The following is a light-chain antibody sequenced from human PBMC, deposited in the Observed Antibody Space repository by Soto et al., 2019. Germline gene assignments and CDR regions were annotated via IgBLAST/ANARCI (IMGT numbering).Light chain of an antibody. CDR2: GAS. Sequence: TQTPSTLSVSPGESSTLSCSSSQYISSSKLAWYQQKPGQPPRVLIHGASSRANGIPDRFSDSGSGTDFTLTISRLEPEDFAVYYCHQYGTSPQTFGQGTKVDI. CDR1: QYISSSK. J-gene: IGKJ1*01. CDR3: HQYGTSPQT. V-gene: IGKV3-20*01.